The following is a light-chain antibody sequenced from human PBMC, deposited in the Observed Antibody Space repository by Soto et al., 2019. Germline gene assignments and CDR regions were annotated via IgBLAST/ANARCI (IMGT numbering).Light chain of an antibody. V-gene: IGKV1-5*01. CDR1: QSISSW. CDR2: DAS. J-gene: IGKJ1*01. Sequence: DIQMTQSPSTLSASVGDRVTITCRASQSISSWLAWYQQKPGKAPKLLIYDASSLGGGVTSRFSGSASGTEFPLTISSLQPDDFATYYCQQYYSYRTFGQGTKVEIK. CDR3: QQYYSYRT.